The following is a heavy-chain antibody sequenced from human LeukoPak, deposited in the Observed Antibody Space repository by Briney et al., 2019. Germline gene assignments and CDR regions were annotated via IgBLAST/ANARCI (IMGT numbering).Heavy chain of an antibody. Sequence: GASVKVSCKASGGTFSSYAISWVRQAPGQGLEWMGRIIPILGIANYAQKFQGRVTITADKSTSTAYMELSSLRSEDTAVYYCARDQPTEGFGYYYYGMDVWGQGTTVTVSS. J-gene: IGHJ6*02. D-gene: IGHD3-16*01. V-gene: IGHV1-69*04. CDR3: ARDQPTEGFGYYYYGMDV. CDR1: GGTFSSYA. CDR2: IIPILGIA.